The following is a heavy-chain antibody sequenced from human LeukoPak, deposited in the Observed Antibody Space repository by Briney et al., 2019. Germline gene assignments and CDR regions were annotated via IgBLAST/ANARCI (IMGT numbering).Heavy chain of an antibody. Sequence: SVKVSCKASGYTFNSYGFSWVRQTPGQGLEWMGWISAYNGDTNFAQKFQGRVTMTTDTSTSTAFLELRSLKSDDTAVYYCARGAYCGGDCSSSDSFDIWGQGTMVTVSS. D-gene: IGHD2-21*02. J-gene: IGHJ3*02. V-gene: IGHV1-18*01. CDR1: GYTFNSYG. CDR2: ISAYNGDT. CDR3: ARGAYCGGDCSSSDSFDI.